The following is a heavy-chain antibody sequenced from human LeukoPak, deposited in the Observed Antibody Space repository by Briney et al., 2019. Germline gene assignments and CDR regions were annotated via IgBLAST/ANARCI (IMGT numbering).Heavy chain of an antibody. CDR3: ARAGGSPPYYFDY. CDR2: IYYSGST. CDR1: GGSINCYY. V-gene: IGHV4-59*01. Sequence: SETLSLTCTVSGGSINCYYWTWIRQPPGKAREWIGNIYYSGSTNYNPSLKSRVTMSVDTSKNQFSLKLSSVTAADTAVYYCARAGGSPPYYFDYWGQGTLVTVSS. D-gene: IGHD3-10*01. J-gene: IGHJ4*02.